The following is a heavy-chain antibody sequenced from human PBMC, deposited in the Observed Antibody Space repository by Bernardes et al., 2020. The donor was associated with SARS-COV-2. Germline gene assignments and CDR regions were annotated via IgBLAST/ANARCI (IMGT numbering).Heavy chain of an antibody. CDR2: IRDKANIYAT. V-gene: IGHV3-73*01. CDR3: TTGDCDGGDCLGRRGLFDY. Sequence: SLRLSCAASGFTFSGSAMHWVRQASGKGLEWVGRIRDKANIYATSYAASVEGRFTISRDDSKNTAYLQMNSLKTEDTAIYYCTTGDCDGGDCLGRRGLFDYWGQGTLVTVSS. CDR1: GFTFSGSA. J-gene: IGHJ4*02. D-gene: IGHD2-21*02.